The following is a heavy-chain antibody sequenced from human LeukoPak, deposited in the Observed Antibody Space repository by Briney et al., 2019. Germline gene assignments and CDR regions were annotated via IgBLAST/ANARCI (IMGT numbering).Heavy chain of an antibody. V-gene: IGHV3-43*02. CDR3: AKEFYLDY. J-gene: IGHJ4*02. Sequence: GGSLRLSSAASGFTFAAYAMHWVRQAPGKGLEWVSLISGDGGSTYYADSVKSRFTISRDNSKNSLYLQMNSLRTEDTALYYCAKEFYLDYCGQGTLVTVSS. CDR2: ISGDGGST. CDR1: GFTFAAYA.